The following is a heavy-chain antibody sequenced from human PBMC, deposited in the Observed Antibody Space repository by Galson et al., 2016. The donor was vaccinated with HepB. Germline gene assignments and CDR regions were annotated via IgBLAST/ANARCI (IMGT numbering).Heavy chain of an antibody. CDR1: GFSFNSYW. Sequence: SLRLSCAASGFSFNSYWMSWVRQAPGEGLEWVADIKQDAGEKYYVDSVKGRFTISRDNAKNSVYLQMNSLRVEDTAVYYCAREDGSFDYWGQGTVVTVSS. D-gene: IGHD1-26*01. V-gene: IGHV3-7*01. J-gene: IGHJ4*02. CDR2: IKQDAGEK. CDR3: AREDGSFDY.